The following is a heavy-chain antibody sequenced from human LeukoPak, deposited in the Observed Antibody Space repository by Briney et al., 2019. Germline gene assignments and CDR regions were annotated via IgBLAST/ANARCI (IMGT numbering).Heavy chain of an antibody. CDR3: ARGYDYARFDY. V-gene: IGHV3-30-3*01. CDR2: ISYDGSNK. D-gene: IGHD4-17*01. J-gene: IGHJ4*02. CDR1: GFTFSSYA. Sequence: GGSLRLSCAASGFTFSSYAMHWVRQAPGKGLEWVAVISYDGSNKYYADSVKGRFTISRDNAKNSLYLQMNSLRAEDTAVYYCARGYDYARFDYWGQGTLVTVSS.